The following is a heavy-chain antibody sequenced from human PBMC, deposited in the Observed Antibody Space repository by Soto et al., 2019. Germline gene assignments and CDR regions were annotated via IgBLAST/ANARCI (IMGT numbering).Heavy chain of an antibody. V-gene: IGHV1-69*01. Sequence: QVYLVQSVAEVKKPGSSVKVSCKALRGTFTNYAFSWVRQAPGQGLEWMGGIMPFFGSGNYAQKFQGRINITADDSTSSVYLELTSLRSEDTAVYYCARDRAGYYSHFVYWGQGTLVTVSS. D-gene: IGHD3-22*01. CDR3: ARDRAGYYSHFVY. CDR2: IMPFFGSG. J-gene: IGHJ4*02. CDR1: RGTFTNYA.